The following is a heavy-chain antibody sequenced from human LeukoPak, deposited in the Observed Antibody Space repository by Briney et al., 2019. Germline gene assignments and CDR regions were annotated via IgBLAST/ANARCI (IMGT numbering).Heavy chain of an antibody. J-gene: IGHJ5*02. V-gene: IGHV4-34*01. CDR3: ARSSSSTFDP. D-gene: IGHD6-19*01. Sequence: TSETLSLTCAVYGGSFGGYYWSWIRQPPRKGLEWIGEINHSGSTNYNPSLKSRVTISVDTSKNQFSLKLSSVTAADTAIYYCARSSSSTFDPWGRGTLVTVSS. CDR1: GGSFGGYY. CDR2: INHSGST.